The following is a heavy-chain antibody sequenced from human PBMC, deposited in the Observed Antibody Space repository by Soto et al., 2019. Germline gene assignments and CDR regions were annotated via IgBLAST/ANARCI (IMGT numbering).Heavy chain of an antibody. Sequence: QVQLVESGGGLVKPGGSLRLSCAASGFTFSDYYMSWIRQAPGKGLEWVSYISSSSSYTNYADSVKGRFTISRDNAKNSLYLQMNSLRVEDTAVYHCARDTYDYGDYLDYWGQGTLVTVSS. CDR2: ISSSSSYT. CDR3: ARDTYDYGDYLDY. D-gene: IGHD4-17*01. J-gene: IGHJ4*02. CDR1: GFTFSDYY. V-gene: IGHV3-11*05.